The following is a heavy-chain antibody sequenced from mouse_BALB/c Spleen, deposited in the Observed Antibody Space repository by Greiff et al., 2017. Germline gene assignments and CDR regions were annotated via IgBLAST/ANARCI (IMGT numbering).Heavy chain of an antibody. V-gene: IGHV1S81*02. J-gene: IGHJ2*01. CDR1: GYTFTSYW. CDR2: INPSNGRT. CDR3: ARGLPGHFDD. Sequence: QVQLQQSGAELVKPGASVKLSCKASGYTFTSYWMPWVKQRPGQGLEWIGEINPSNGRTNYTETFKSKATLTVDKSSSTAYMQLSSLTSEDSAVYYCARGLPGHFDDWGQGTTLTVSS. D-gene: IGHD3-1*01.